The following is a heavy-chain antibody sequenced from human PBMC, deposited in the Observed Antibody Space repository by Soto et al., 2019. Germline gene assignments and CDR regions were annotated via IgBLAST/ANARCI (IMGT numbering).Heavy chain of an antibody. D-gene: IGHD2-21*02. CDR2: ISSGGTNK. V-gene: IGHV3-30-3*01. J-gene: IGHJ3*02. Sequence: QVQVVESGGGVVQPGRSLRLSCAASGFTFSTYAMHWVRQAPGTGLQWVAVISSGGTNKYNTDSVRGRFTISRDNPNSPLYLQVKSLRPEDTALYYGARSGRVVTRAAFDICGQWTLVTVSS. CDR1: GFTFSTYA. CDR3: ARSGRVVTRAAFDI.